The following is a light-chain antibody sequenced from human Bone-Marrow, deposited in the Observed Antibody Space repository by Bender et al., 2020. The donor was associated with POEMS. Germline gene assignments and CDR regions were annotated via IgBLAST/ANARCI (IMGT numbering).Light chain of an antibody. V-gene: IGLV3-21*02. Sequence: SYVLTQPPSLSVAPGQTARITCGGNDIGGEGVHWYHHKPGQAPVVVVYDDSDRPSGVPDRFSGSKSGSTASLTVSGLQPEDEADYYCCSYAGRPPSFVFGTGTKVTVL. CDR2: DDS. J-gene: IGLJ1*01. CDR1: DIGGEG. CDR3: CSYAGRPPSFV.